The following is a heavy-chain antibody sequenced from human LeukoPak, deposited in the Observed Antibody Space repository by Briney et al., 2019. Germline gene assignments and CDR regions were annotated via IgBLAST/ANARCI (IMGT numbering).Heavy chain of an antibody. J-gene: IGHJ4*02. CDR2: ISSSSSYI. V-gene: IGHV3-21*01. CDR3: ARGEEKATITALDS. CDR1: GFTFSNYD. D-gene: IGHD5-24*01. Sequence: SGGSLRLSCAASGFTFSNYDMHWVRQAPGKGLEWVSAISSSSSYIYYADSIKGRFTISRDNAENSLYLQMNSLRAVDTAVSFCARGEEKATITALDSWGQGTLVTVSS.